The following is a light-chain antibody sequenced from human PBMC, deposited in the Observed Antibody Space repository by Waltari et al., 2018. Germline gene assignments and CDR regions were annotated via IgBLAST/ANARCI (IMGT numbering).Light chain of an antibody. CDR3: QQYNNWPPLT. CDR2: GAS. J-gene: IGKJ4*01. Sequence: IILTQSPATLSVSPGGTPTLSCRASQSISSNLAWYQQKPGQTPRLLMYGASTRASGVPGRFSGSGSGTEFTLTISSLQSEDFAVYYCQQYNNWPPLTFGGGTKVEI. CDR1: QSISSN. V-gene: IGKV3-15*01.